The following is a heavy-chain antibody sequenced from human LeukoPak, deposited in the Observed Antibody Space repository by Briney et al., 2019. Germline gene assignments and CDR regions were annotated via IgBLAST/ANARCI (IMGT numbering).Heavy chain of an antibody. Sequence: GGSLRLSCAASGLTVSSSFLAWVRQDPGKGLEWVSAISGSGGSTYYADSVKGRFTISRDNSRSTLYLQMNSLRAEDTAVYYCAKVGYGRFFDYWGQGTLVTVSS. D-gene: IGHD4-17*01. CDR3: AKVGYGRFFDY. CDR2: ISGSGGST. CDR1: GLTVSSSF. J-gene: IGHJ4*02. V-gene: IGHV3-23*01.